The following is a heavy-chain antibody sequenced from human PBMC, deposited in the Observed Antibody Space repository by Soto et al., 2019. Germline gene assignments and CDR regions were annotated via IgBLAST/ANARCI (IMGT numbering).Heavy chain of an antibody. V-gene: IGHV2-5*02. CDR1: GFSLSTSGVG. D-gene: IGHD5-18*01. CDR2: IYWDDDK. CDR3: AHKHTAMAIFDY. J-gene: IGHJ4*02. Sequence: SGPTLVNPTQTLTLTCTFSGFSLSTSGVGVGWIRQPPGKALDWLALIYWDDDKRYSPSLKSRLTITKDTSKNQVVLIMTNMEPVDTATYYCAHKHTAMAIFDYWGQGTLVTVSS.